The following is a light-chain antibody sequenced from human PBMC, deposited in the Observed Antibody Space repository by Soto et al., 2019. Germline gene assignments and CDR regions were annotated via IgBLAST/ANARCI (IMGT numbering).Light chain of an antibody. V-gene: IGKV2-28*01. CDR2: FGS. Sequence: DIVMTQSPLFLSVTPGEPASISCRSGQSLLHSNGHNCLDWYLLKPGQSPQLLIYFGSNRASGVPDRFSRSGSGTDFTLKITRVEAEDVGVYYCMQTLQSPPTFGGGTKVEIK. CDR3: MQTLQSPPT. CDR1: QSLLHSNGHNC. J-gene: IGKJ4*01.